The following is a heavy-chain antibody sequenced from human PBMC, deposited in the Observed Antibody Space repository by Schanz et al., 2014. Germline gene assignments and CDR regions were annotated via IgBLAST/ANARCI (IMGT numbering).Heavy chain of an antibody. D-gene: IGHD2-15*01. Sequence: QVQLVQSGAEVKKPGASVRVSCKVSGYAFTTYGISWVRQAPGQGLEWMGRIIPILGIANYAQKFQGRVTMTRNTSISTAYMELSSLRSEDTAVYYCARGRGCTGGSCYSWFDLWGQGTLVTVSS. J-gene: IGHJ5*02. CDR1: GYAFTTYG. CDR2: IIPILGIA. CDR3: ARGRGCTGGSCYSWFDL. V-gene: IGHV1-69*04.